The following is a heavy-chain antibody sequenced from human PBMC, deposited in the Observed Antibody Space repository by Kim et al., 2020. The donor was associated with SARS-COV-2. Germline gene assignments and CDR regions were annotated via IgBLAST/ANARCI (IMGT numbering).Heavy chain of an antibody. V-gene: IGHV4-31*03. D-gene: IGHD6-13*01. Sequence: SETLSLTCTVSGGSISSGGYYWSWIRQHPGKGLEWIGYIYYSGSTYYNPSLKSRVTISVDTSKNQFSLKLSSVTAADTAVYYCARDRAAGTLTFDYWGQGTLVTVSS. CDR2: IYYSGST. J-gene: IGHJ4*02. CDR3: ARDRAAGTLTFDY. CDR1: GGSISSGGYY.